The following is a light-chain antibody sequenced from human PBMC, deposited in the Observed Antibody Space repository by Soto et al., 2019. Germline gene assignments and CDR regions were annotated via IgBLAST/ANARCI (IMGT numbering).Light chain of an antibody. CDR2: AAS. CDR3: QQSYSTPFT. CDR1: QSISSY. Sequence: DIPMTQSPSSLSASVGDRVTITCRASQSISSYLNWYQQKPGKAPNLLISAASSLQSGVPSRFSGRGSGTDFTLTINSLQPEDFATYYCQQSYSTPFTFGPGTKVDI. J-gene: IGKJ3*01. V-gene: IGKV1-39*01.